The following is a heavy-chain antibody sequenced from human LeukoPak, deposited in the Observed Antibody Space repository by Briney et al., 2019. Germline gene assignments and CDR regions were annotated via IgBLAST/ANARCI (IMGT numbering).Heavy chain of an antibody. J-gene: IGHJ4*02. Sequence: SETLSLTCTVSGGPISSYYWSWIRQPAGKGLEWIGRIYTSGSTNYNPSLKSRVTISVDKSKNQFSLKLSSVTAADTAVYYCARDHDNSYGYYFDYWGQGTLVTVSS. V-gene: IGHV4-4*07. CDR3: ARDHDNSYGYYFDY. CDR2: IYTSGST. CDR1: GGPISSYY. D-gene: IGHD5-18*01.